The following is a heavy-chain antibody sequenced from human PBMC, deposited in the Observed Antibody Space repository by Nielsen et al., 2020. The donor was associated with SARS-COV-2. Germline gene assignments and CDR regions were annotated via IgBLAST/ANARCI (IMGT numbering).Heavy chain of an antibody. Sequence: GESLKISCAASGFTFSSYSMNWVRQAPGKGLEWVSYISSSSSTIYYADSVKGRFTISRDNAKNSLYLQMNSLRAEDTAVYYCARAISSGGFDYWGQGTLVTVSS. CDR3: ARAISSGGFDY. CDR1: GFTFSSYS. V-gene: IGHV3-48*01. D-gene: IGHD3-10*01. J-gene: IGHJ4*02. CDR2: ISSSSSTI.